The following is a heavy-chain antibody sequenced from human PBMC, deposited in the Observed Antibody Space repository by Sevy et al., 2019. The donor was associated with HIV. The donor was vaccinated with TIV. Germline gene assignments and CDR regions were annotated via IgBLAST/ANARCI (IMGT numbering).Heavy chain of an antibody. Sequence: GGSLRLSCAASEITISNYAMNWVRQAPGKELEWVSGICASGGSTYYADSVKGRFTIFRDTSKNTLYLQMNSLRAEDTAIYYCAGTMGYFDYWGQGTLVTVSS. CDR1: EITISNYA. CDR3: AGTMGYFDY. V-gene: IGHV3-23*01. CDR2: ICASGGST. D-gene: IGHD3-3*01. J-gene: IGHJ4*02.